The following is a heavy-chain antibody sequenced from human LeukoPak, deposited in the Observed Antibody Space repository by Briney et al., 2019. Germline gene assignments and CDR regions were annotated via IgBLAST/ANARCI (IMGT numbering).Heavy chain of an antibody. Sequence: SGTLSLTCAVSGGFISSTNWWSWVRQPPGKGLEWIGEIYHSGSTNYNPPLKSRVTISVDTSKNQFSLKLTSVTPADTAVYYCARDRPGDSSLDYWGQGTLVTVSS. CDR3: ARDRPGDSSLDY. CDR1: GGFISSTNW. D-gene: IGHD6-13*01. V-gene: IGHV4-4*02. J-gene: IGHJ4*02. CDR2: IYHSGST.